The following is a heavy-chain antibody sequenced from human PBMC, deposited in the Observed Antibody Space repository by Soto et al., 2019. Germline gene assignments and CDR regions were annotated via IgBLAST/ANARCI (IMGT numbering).Heavy chain of an antibody. Sequence: PTETLSLTGTVSGGSISSADYYWTWIRQPPGKGLEWIGYIPHSGNTYYNSSLKSRITISVDTSKNQFSLKLSSVTAADTAVYYCSSAGNHETQLPNWFDPWGQGTLVTVS. V-gene: IGHV4-30-4*01. CDR2: IPHSGNT. D-gene: IGHD1-26*01. J-gene: IGHJ5*02. CDR1: GGSISSADYY. CDR3: SSAGNHETQLPNWFDP.